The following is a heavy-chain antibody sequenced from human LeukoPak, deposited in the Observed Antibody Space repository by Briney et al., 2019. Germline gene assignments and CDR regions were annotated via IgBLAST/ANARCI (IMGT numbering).Heavy chain of an antibody. CDR1: VATFTSYA. CDR2: IIPIFGTA. CDR3: ARGSKDYDFWSGHLTHDAFDI. V-gene: IGHV1-69*13. D-gene: IGHD3-3*01. J-gene: IGHJ3*02. Sequence: GASVKVSCKASVATFTSYAISWVRQAPGQGLEWRGGIIPIFGTANYAQKFQGRVTITADESTSTAYMELSSLRSEDTAVYYCARGSKDYDFWSGHLTHDAFDIWGQGTMVTVSS.